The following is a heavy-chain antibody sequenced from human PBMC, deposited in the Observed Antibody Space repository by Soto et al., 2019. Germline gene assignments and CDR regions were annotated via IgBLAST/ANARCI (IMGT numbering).Heavy chain of an antibody. J-gene: IGHJ4*02. CDR3: ALRTGNWNPLGD. CDR2: IVPMIGKV. CDR1: GGTTSSYT. V-gene: IGHV1-69*02. D-gene: IGHD1-1*01. Sequence: QVQLVQSGAEVEKPGSSVKVSCKVSGGTTSSYTIGWVRQAPGQGLQWMGNIVPMIGKVDYAQTFQDRVTLTADKSTRTAYMELRSLRSEDTAVYFCALRTGNWNPLGDWGQGTLVTVSS.